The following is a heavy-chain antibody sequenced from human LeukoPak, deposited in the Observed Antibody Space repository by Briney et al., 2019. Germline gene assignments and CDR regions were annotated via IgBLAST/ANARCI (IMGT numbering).Heavy chain of an antibody. CDR1: GGSISSSTYY. CDR2: IYYSGST. Sequence: PSETLSLTCTVSGGSISSSTYYWGWIRQPPGKGLEWLGSIYYSGSTYYNPSLKSRVTISVDTSKNQFSLKLSSVTAADTAVYYCARGAPRGERLGWFDPWGQGTLVTVSS. CDR3: ARGAPRGERLGWFDP. J-gene: IGHJ5*02. V-gene: IGHV4-39*01. D-gene: IGHD1-26*01.